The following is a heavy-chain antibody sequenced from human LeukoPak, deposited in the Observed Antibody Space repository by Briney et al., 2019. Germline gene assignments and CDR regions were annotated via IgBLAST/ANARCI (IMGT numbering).Heavy chain of an antibody. D-gene: IGHD4-17*01. Sequence: GGSLRLSCAASGFTFSSYGMHWVRQAQGKGLEWVAVISYDGSNKYYADSVKGRFTISRDNSKNTLYLQMNSLRAEDTAVYYCARDAYAVADYWGQGTLVTVSS. CDR3: ARDAYAVADY. J-gene: IGHJ4*02. CDR1: GFTFSSYG. V-gene: IGHV3-30*03. CDR2: ISYDGSNK.